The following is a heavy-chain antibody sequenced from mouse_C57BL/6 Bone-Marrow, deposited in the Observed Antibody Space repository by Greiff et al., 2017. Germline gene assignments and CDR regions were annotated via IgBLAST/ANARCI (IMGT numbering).Heavy chain of an antibody. CDR3: ARDEGFYAMDY. CDR2: IYPGSGSN. Sequence: QVQLQPPGAALVKPGASVQMSCKASGYTFTSYWITWVKQRPGQGLEWIGDIYPGSGSNNYNEKFKSTATLTVDTSSSTAYMQLSSLSSEDSAVYYYARDEGFYAMDYWGQGTSVTVSS. CDR1: GYTFTSYW. V-gene: IGHV1-55*01. J-gene: IGHJ4*01.